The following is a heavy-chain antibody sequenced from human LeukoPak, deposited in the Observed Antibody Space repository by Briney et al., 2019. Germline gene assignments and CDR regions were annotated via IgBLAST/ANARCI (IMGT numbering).Heavy chain of an antibody. V-gene: IGHV3-23*01. Sequence: GGSPRLSCAASGFTFSNYAMNWVRQAPGKGLEWVSAINGGGGSTYYADSVKGRFTISRDNAKNSLYLQMNSLRAEDTAVYYCAELGITMIGGVWGKGTTVTISS. CDR1: GFTFSNYA. D-gene: IGHD3-10*02. J-gene: IGHJ6*04. CDR2: INGGGGST. CDR3: AELGITMIGGV.